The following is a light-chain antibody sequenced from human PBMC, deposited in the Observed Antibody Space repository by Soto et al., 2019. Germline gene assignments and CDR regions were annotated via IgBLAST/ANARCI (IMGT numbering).Light chain of an antibody. CDR2: RNN. CDR3: AAWDDSLSGWV. CDR1: SSNIGSNY. Sequence: QSALTQPPSASGTPGQRVTISCSGSSSNIGSNYVYWYQQLPGTAPKLLIYRNNQRPSGVPDRFSGSKSGTSASLAISGLRSEDEADYYCAAWDDSLSGWVFGGGTQVTVL. V-gene: IGLV1-47*01. J-gene: IGLJ3*02.